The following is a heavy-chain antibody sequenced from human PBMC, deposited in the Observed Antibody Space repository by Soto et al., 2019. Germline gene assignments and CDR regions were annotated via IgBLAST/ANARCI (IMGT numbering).Heavy chain of an antibody. CDR1: GFTFNNYA. CDR2: ISPRGDII. CDR3: AKDVPGARQNLADYFDH. V-gene: IGHV3-23*01. J-gene: IGHJ4*02. D-gene: IGHD3-10*02. Sequence: GGSLRLSCAASGFTFNNYAMNWVRQAPGKGLEWVSAISPRGDIIYYVDSVRGRFTVSRANSQNTRYLQMNSLRAEDTAVYFCAKDVPGARQNLADYFDHWGQGTLVTVSS.